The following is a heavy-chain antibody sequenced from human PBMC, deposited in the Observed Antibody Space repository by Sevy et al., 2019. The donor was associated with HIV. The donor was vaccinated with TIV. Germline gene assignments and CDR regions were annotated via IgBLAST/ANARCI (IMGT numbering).Heavy chain of an antibody. V-gene: IGHV1-69*13. CDR2: IIPIFGTA. Sequence: ASVKVSCKASGGTFSSYAISWVRQAPGQGLEWMGGIIPIFGTANYAQKFQGRVTITADESTSPAYMELSSLRPEDTAVSYCAGAQYSSSWYSYYGMDVWGQGTTVTVSS. J-gene: IGHJ6*02. CDR3: AGAQYSSSWYSYYGMDV. D-gene: IGHD6-13*01. CDR1: GGTFSSYA.